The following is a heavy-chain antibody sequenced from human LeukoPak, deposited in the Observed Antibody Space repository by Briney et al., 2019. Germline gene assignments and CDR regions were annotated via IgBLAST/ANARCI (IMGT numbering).Heavy chain of an antibody. CDR3: ARYEPAATNAFDI. CDR1: GYPISSSNW. J-gene: IGHJ3*02. D-gene: IGHD2-2*01. Sequence: SDTLSLTCAVSGYPISSSNWWGWIRQPPGKGLEWIGYIYYSGSIYYNPSLKSRVTMSVDTSENQFSLKLSSVTAVDTAVYYCARYEPAATNAFDIWGQGTMVTVSS. CDR2: IYYSGSI. V-gene: IGHV4-28*05.